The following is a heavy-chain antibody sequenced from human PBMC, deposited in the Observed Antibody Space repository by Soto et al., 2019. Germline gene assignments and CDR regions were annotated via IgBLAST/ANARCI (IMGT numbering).Heavy chain of an antibody. CDR3: ATSPSYYGAFDY. Sequence: EVQLVESGGGLVQPGRSLRLSCAASGFTFDDYAMHWVRQAPGKGLEWVSGISWNSGSIGYADSVKGRFTISRDNAKSSLYMQMNSVRAEDTALYYCATSPSYYGAFDYWGQGTLVTVSS. CDR1: GFTFDDYA. J-gene: IGHJ4*02. D-gene: IGHD4-17*01. V-gene: IGHV3-9*01. CDR2: ISWNSGSI.